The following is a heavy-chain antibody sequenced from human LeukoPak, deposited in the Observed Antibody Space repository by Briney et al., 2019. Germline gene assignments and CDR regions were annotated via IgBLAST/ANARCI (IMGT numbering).Heavy chain of an antibody. D-gene: IGHD2-21*01. CDR3: ANSAALGY. J-gene: IGHJ4*02. Sequence: ASVKVSCKASGYTFISYYVHWVRQAPGQGLEWMGIINPGGSSTNYAQKFQGRVTMTRDTSTSTVYMELSSLRSEDTAVYYCANSAALGYWGQGTLVTVSS. V-gene: IGHV1-46*01. CDR1: GYTFISYY. CDR2: INPGGSST.